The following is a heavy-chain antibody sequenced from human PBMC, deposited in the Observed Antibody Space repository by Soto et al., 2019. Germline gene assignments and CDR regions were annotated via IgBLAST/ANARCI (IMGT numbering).Heavy chain of an antibody. J-gene: IGHJ4*02. Sequence: QVQLVESGGGVVQPGRSLRLSCAASGFTFSSYAMHWVRQAPGKGLEWVAVISYDGSNKYYADSVKGRFTISRDNSKNTLYLQMNSLGAEDTAVYYCARDGRSIVVVTAPFDYWGQGTLVTVSS. D-gene: IGHD2-21*02. CDR1: GFTFSSYA. CDR2: ISYDGSNK. V-gene: IGHV3-30-3*01. CDR3: ARDGRSIVVVTAPFDY.